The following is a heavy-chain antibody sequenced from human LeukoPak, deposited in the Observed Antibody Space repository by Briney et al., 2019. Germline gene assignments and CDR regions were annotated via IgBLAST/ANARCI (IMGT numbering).Heavy chain of an antibody. Sequence: APVKVSCKASGYTFTSYGISWVRQAPGQGLEWMGWISAYNGNTNYAQKLQGRVTMTTDTSTSTAYMELRSLRSDDTAVYYCARDRRGSYYDILTGYYTSWFDPWGQGTLVTVSS. CDR1: GYTFTSYG. CDR2: ISAYNGNT. D-gene: IGHD3-9*01. V-gene: IGHV1-18*01. J-gene: IGHJ5*02. CDR3: ARDRRGSYYDILTGYYTSWFDP.